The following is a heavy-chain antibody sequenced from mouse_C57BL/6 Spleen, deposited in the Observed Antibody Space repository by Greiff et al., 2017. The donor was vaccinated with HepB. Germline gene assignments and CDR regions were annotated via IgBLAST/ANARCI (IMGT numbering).Heavy chain of an antibody. CDR3: ARGLFITTVVDGMDY. CDR2: IYPRSGNT. CDR1: GYTFTSYG. V-gene: IGHV1-81*01. Sequence: QVHVKQSGAELARPGASVKLSCKASGYTFTSYGISWVKQRTGQGLEWIGEIYPRSGNTYYNEKFKGKATLTADKSSSTAYMELRSLTSEDSAVYFCARGLFITTVVDGMDYWGQGTSVTVSS. D-gene: IGHD1-1*01. J-gene: IGHJ4*01.